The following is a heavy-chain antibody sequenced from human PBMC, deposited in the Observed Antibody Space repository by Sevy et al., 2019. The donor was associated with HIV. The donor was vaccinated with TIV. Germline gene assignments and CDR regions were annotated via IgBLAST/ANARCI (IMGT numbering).Heavy chain of an antibody. Sequence: GGSLRLSCAASGFTVSGNYMSWVRQAPGKGLEWVSGIFSGGNTNFAESVKGSFNISRDNSKNTLSLHMNGLSAEDTAVDYWARAVEDYPDRSAWDWYFDLWGRGTLVTVSS. J-gene: IGHJ2*01. CDR3: ARAVEDYPDRSAWDWYFDL. D-gene: IGHD3-22*01. CDR2: IFSGGNT. CDR1: GFTVSGNY. V-gene: IGHV3-66*01.